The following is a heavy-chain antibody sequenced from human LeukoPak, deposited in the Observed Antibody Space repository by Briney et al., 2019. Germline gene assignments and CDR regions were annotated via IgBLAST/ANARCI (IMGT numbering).Heavy chain of an antibody. J-gene: IGHJ4*02. V-gene: IGHV1-46*01. D-gene: IGHD2/OR15-2a*01. CDR2: INPSGGST. Sequence: ASVKVSCKASGYTFTSYYMHWVRQAPGQGLEWMGIINPSGGSTSYAQKFQGRVTMTRDTSPRTVYMDLSSLRSDDTAGYHCAIRRLVSQPIDYWGQGTLVTVSS. CDR3: AIRRLVSQPIDY. CDR1: GYTFTSYY.